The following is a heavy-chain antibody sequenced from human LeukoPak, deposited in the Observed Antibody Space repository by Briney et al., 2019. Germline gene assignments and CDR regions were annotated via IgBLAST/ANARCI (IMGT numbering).Heavy chain of an antibody. CDR1: GYTFTVYY. V-gene: IGHV1-2*02. J-gene: IGHJ4*02. CDR3: ARARSSSLYYFDY. CDR2: INPNSGGT. D-gene: IGHD6-13*01. Sequence: ASVTVSFTGSGYTFTVYYMHWLRQAHGQGLGWMGWINPNSGGTNYAQNFQGRVTMTRHTSISTAYMEPSRLRSDDTAVYYCARARSSSLYYFDYWGQGTLVTVSS.